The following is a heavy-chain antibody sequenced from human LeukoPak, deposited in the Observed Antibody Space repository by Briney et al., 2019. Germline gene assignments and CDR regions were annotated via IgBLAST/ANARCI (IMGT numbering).Heavy chain of an antibody. J-gene: IGHJ1*01. CDR2: IYYSGST. V-gene: IGHV4-39*07. CDR1: GGSISSSSYY. CDR3: ARGPTYYYDSSGYSFFFQH. Sequence: PSETLSLICTVSGGSISSSSYYWGWIRQPPGKGLEWIGSIYYSGSTYYNPSLKSRVTISVDTSKNQFSLKLSSVTAADTAVYYCARGPTYYYDSSGYSFFFQHWGQGTLVTVSS. D-gene: IGHD3-22*01.